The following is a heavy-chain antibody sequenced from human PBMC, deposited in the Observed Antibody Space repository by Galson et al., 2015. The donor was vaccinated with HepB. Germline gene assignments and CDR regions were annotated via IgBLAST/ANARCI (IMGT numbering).Heavy chain of an antibody. V-gene: IGHV3-74*01. CDR3: VRTITPAPIPLFDY. J-gene: IGHJ4*02. CDR1: GFTFSHFW. Sequence: SLRLSCAASGFTFSHFWMHWVRQAPGKGLVWVSRIKSDGETADYADSVKGRFTISRDNAKNTLSLQMESLRAEDTAVYYCVRTITPAPIPLFDYWGQGTLVTVSS. D-gene: IGHD3-10*01. CDR2: IKSDGETA.